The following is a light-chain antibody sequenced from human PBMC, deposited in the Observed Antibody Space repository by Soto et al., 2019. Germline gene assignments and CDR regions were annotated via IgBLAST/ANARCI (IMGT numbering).Light chain of an antibody. V-gene: IGKV1-5*01. Sequence: DIQMPQSHSTVSASVGESLTITCRASPSITRWLAWYQQKPGEATKLLIYAASTLQSGVPSRFSGSGSGTDFTLTISCLQSEDFATYYCQQYSSSPRTFGQGTKVDI. CDR2: AAS. CDR1: PSITRW. J-gene: IGKJ1*01. CDR3: QQYSSSPRT.